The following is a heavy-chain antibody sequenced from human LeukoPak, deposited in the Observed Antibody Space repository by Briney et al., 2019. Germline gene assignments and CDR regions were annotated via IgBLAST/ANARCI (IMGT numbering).Heavy chain of an antibody. J-gene: IGHJ6*03. D-gene: IGHD2-2*02. V-gene: IGHV3-23*01. CDR2: ISGSGGST. CDR1: GFTFSTYA. CDR3: ATTPVPAAIVGYYYYMDV. Sequence: PGGSLRLSCAASGFTFSTYAMSWVRQAPGKGLEWVSAISGSGGSTYYADSVKGRFTISRDNSKNTLYLQMNSLRAEDTAVYYCATTPVPAAIVGYYYYMDVWGKGTTVTVSS.